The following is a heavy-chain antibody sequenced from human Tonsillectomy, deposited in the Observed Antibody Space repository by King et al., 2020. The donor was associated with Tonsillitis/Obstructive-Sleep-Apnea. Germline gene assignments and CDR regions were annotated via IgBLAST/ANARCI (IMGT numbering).Heavy chain of an antibody. CDR3: ARDDDSSGWYAY. CDR2: IYSGGST. J-gene: IGHJ4*02. CDR1: GFTVSSNY. V-gene: IGHV3-66*01. D-gene: IGHD6-19*01. Sequence: VQLVESGGGLVQPGGSLRLSCAASGFTVSSNYMSWVRQAPGKGLEWVSVIYSGGSTYYADSGKGRFTISRDNSKNTLYLQMNRLRAEDTAVYYCARDDDSSGWYAYWGQGTLVTVSS.